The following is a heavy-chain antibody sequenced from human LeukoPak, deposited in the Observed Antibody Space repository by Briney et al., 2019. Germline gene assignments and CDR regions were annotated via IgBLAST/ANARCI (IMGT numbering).Heavy chain of an antibody. CDR3: ARDPLYYDFWSGYSQKWYADRGYYFDY. CDR1: GFTFSSYA. J-gene: IGHJ4*02. CDR2: ISYDGSNK. V-gene: IGHV3-30*04. Sequence: GGSLRLSCAASGFTFSSYAMHWVRQAPGKGLEWVAVISYDGSNKYYADSVKGRFTISRDNSKNTLYLQMNSLRAEDTAVYYCARDPLYYDFWSGYSQKWYADRGYYFDYWGQGTLVTVSS. D-gene: IGHD3-3*01.